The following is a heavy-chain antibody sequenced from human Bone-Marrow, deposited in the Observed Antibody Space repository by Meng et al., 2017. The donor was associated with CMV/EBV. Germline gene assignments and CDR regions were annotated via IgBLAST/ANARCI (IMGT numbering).Heavy chain of an antibody. CDR3: ARPLTGQYNWFDP. J-gene: IGHJ5*02. CDR2: IYYSGST. V-gene: IGHV4-39*01. D-gene: IGHD1-20*01. Sequence: SETLSLTCTVSGGSISSSSYYWGWIRQPPGKGLEWIGSIYYSGSTYYNPSLKSRVTISVDTSKNQFSLKLSSVTAADTAVYYCARPLTGQYNWFDPWGQGTRVTGSS. CDR1: GGSISSSSYY.